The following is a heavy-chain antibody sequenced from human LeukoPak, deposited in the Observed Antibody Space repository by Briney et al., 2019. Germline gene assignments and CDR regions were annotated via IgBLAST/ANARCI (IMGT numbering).Heavy chain of an antibody. V-gene: IGHV3-66*02. D-gene: IGHD1-7*01. CDR1: GFSVSSDY. J-gene: IGHJ4*02. Sequence: PGGSLRLSCAASGFSVSSDYMSWVRQVPGKGLEWVSIVYSDGTTYYADSVKGRFSVSRDISKNTMNVQMNGLRPEDTAVYYCARVNYAGGFGYWGQGTLVTVSS. CDR2: VYSDGTT. CDR3: ARVNYAGGFGY.